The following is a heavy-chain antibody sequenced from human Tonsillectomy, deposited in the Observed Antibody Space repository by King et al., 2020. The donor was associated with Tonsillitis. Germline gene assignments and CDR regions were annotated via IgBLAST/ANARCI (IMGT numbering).Heavy chain of an antibody. CDR1: GYTFINYG. V-gene: IGHV1-18*01. CDR2: ISAYNGNR. CDR3: ARDLYTTVVRINDVFDV. J-gene: IGHJ3*01. Sequence: VQLVESGGEVKKPGASVKVSCKASGYTFINYGISWVRQAPGQGLEWMGWISAYNGNRNYAQKFQDRVTVTADPSTFTAYMELRSLRSDDTAVYYCARDLYTTVVRINDVFDVWGQGTMVTVSS. D-gene: IGHD1-1*01.